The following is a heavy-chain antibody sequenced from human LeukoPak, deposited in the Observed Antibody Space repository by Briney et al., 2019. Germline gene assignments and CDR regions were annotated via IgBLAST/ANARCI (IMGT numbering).Heavy chain of an antibody. CDR2: ISAYNGNT. Sequence: ASVKVSCKASGYTFTNYGITWVRQAPGQGLEWMGWISAYNGNTNYAQNLQDRVTMTTDTSTSTAYMELKSLRSDDTAIYYCARWAPSADRDWYYYYMDVWGKGTTVTVSS. J-gene: IGHJ6*03. CDR1: GYTFTNYG. V-gene: IGHV1-18*01. D-gene: IGHD3/OR15-3a*01. CDR3: ARWAPSADRDWYYYYMDV.